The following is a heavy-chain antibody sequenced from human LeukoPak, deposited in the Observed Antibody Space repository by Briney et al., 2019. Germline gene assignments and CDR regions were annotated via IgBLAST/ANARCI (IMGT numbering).Heavy chain of an antibody. CDR3: ARAQVVTPFANYGMDV. D-gene: IGHD4-23*01. Sequence: GESLKISCKGSGYSFTSYWISWVRQMPGKGLEWMGRIAPSDSYTNYSPSFQGHVTISADKSISTAYLQWSSLKASDTAMYYCARAQVVTPFANYGMDVWGQGTTVTVSS. CDR1: GYSFTSYW. CDR2: IAPSDSYT. V-gene: IGHV5-10-1*01. J-gene: IGHJ6*02.